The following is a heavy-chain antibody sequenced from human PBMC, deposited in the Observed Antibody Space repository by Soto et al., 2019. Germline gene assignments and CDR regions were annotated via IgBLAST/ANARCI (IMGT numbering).Heavy chain of an antibody. D-gene: IGHD5-18*01. CDR2: IDWADDK. Sequence: GPTLVNATQTLTLTCTFSGFSLGTTVMCVSWIRQPPGKALEWLALIDWADDKYYSTSLKTRLTISKDTSKNQVVLTMTNVKPVDTATYFCSRAVGGFTYGYPDYWGQGTLVTVSS. V-gene: IGHV2-70*01. CDR1: GFSLGTTVMC. CDR3: SRAVGGFTYGYPDY. J-gene: IGHJ4*02.